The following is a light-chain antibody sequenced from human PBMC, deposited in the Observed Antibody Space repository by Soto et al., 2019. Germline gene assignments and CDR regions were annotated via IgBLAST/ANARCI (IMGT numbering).Light chain of an antibody. Sequence: QSVLTQPASVSGSPGQSITISCTGTSSDVGGYNYVSWYQHHPGKAPKLMIYDVSNRPSGVSNRFSGSKSGNTASLSISGLQPEDEGDYYCSSYRTSNTRQIVCGTGTKVTVL. CDR1: SSDVGGYNY. V-gene: IGLV2-14*03. J-gene: IGLJ1*01. CDR2: DVS. CDR3: SSYRTSNTRQIV.